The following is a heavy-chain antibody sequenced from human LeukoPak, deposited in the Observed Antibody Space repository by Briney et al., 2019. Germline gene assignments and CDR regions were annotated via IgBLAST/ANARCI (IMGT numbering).Heavy chain of an antibody. CDR2: ISGSGGST. CDR1: GFTFSSYA. CDR3: AKRTVLLRYFDWLPRPLDAFDI. V-gene: IGHV3-23*01. D-gene: IGHD3-9*01. Sequence: GASLRLSCAASGFTFSSYAMSWVRQAPGKGLEWVSAISGSGGSTYYADSVKGRFTISRDNSKNTLYLQMNSLRAEDTAVYYCAKRTVLLRYFDWLPRPLDAFDIWGQGTMVTVSS. J-gene: IGHJ3*02.